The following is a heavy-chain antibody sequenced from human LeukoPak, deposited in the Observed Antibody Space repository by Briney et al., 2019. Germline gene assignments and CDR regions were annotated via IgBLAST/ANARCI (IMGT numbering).Heavy chain of an antibody. Sequence: PGGSLRLSCAASGFTFSSYWMSWVRQAPGKGLEWVSGISWNSGSIGYADSVKGRFTISRDNAKNSLYLQMNSLRAEDTALYYCAKDTGFAQWLPYGPLDYWGQGTLVTVSS. CDR3: AKDTGFAQWLPYGPLDY. V-gene: IGHV3-9*01. CDR2: ISWNSGSI. D-gene: IGHD6-19*01. CDR1: GFTFSSYW. J-gene: IGHJ4*02.